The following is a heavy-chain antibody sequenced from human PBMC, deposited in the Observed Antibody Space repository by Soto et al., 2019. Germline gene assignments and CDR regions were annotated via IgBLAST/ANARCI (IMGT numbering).Heavy chain of an antibody. CDR1: GYTFSSYG. J-gene: IGHJ4*02. CDR2: ISAYNGDT. D-gene: IGHD3-10*01. Sequence: QVQLVQSGGEVKKPGASVKVSCRASGYTFSSYGINWVRQAPGQGPEWMGWISAYNGDTNYAQNLQGRVTLTTDTSTSTAYMELRSLASDDTAVYYCARDWLTPYYGSGSHYPAHWGQVTLVTVSS. CDR3: ARDWLTPYYGSGSHYPAH. V-gene: IGHV1-18*01.